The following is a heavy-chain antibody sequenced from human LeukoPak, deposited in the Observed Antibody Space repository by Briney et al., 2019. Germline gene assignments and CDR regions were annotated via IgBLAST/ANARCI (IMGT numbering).Heavy chain of an antibody. CDR3: ARGSSGWQSDAFDI. J-gene: IGHJ3*02. CDR2: TKQDGSEK. V-gene: IGHV3-7*01. Sequence: GGSLRLSCAASGFTFSSYWMSWVRQAPGKGLEWVANTKQDGSEKYYVDSVKGRFTISRDNAKNLLYLQMNSLRAEDTAVYFCARGSSGWQSDAFDIWGQGTMVTVSS. D-gene: IGHD6-19*01. CDR1: GFTFSSYW.